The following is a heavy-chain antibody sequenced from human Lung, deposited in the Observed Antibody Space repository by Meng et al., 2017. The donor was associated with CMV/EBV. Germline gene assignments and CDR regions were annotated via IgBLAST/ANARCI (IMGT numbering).Heavy chain of an antibody. V-gene: IGHV1-2*02. J-gene: IGHJ4*02. D-gene: IGHD1-1*01. CDR1: GYTFTDYY. CDR3: ARDVGTGAAGY. CDR2: INPNSGGT. Sequence: ASXXVSCKASGYTFTDYYIHWVRQAPGQGLEWMGWINPNSGGTNYAQKFQGRVTMTTDTSIRTIYMELNRLTSDDTAKFYCARDVGTGAAGYWGQGTRVTVYS.